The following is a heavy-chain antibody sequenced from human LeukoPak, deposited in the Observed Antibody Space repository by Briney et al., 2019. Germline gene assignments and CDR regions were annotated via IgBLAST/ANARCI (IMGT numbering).Heavy chain of an antibody. CDR3: ARGLLRGYSYGYGY. CDR2: IYYSGST. D-gene: IGHD5-18*01. Sequence: PSETLSLTCTVSGGSISSGGYYWSWIRQHPGKGLEWIGYIYYSGSTYYNPSLKSRVTISVDTSKNQFPLKLSSVTAADTAVYYCARGLLRGYSYGYGYWGQGTLVTVSS. V-gene: IGHV4-31*03. J-gene: IGHJ4*02. CDR1: GGSISSGGYY.